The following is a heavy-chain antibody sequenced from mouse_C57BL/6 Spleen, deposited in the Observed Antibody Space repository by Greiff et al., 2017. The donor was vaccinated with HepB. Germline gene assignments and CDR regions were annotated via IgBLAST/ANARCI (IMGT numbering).Heavy chain of an antibody. CDR3: ARPCYGSSYGFAY. Sequence: VQLVESGPGLVAPSPSLSITCTVSGFSLTSYGVHWVRQPPGKGLEWLVVIWSDGSTTYNSAHNSRLTISKDNSNGQVFLKMNSLQTDDTAMYYCARPCYGSSYGFAYWGQGTLVTVSA. CDR1: GFSLTSYG. J-gene: IGHJ3*01. D-gene: IGHD1-1*01. CDR2: IWSDGST. V-gene: IGHV2-6*03.